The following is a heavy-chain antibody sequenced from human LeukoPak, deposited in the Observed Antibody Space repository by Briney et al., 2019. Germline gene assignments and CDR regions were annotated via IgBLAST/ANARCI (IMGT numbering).Heavy chain of an antibody. CDR2: INYSGGT. CDR3: ARESLGGSDAFDI. CDR1: GASISSDY. J-gene: IGHJ3*02. Sequence: PSETLSLTCTVSGASISSDYWSWIRQPPGEGLEWIGYINYSGGTIYNPSLKSRVTISLDTSKNQVSLNLSSVTAADTAVYYCARESLGGSDAFDIWGQGTMVTVSS. V-gene: IGHV4-59*01. D-gene: IGHD1-14*01.